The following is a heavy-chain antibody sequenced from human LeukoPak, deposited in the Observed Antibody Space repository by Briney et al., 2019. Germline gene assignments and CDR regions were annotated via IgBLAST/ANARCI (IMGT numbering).Heavy chain of an antibody. CDR3: ARGADYHILTGPYDY. CDR2: INSSSSDM. J-gene: IGHJ4*02. Sequence: PGGSLRLSCAASGFTFSTYTMNWVRQAPGKGLEWVASINSSSSDMYYVDSVKGRFTISRDNAKNSLSLQMNSLRAEDTAVYYCARGADYHILTGPYDYWGQGTLVTVSS. D-gene: IGHD3-9*01. V-gene: IGHV3-21*01. CDR1: GFTFSTYT.